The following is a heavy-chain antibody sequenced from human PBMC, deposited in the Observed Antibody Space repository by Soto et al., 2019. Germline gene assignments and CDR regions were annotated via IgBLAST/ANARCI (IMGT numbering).Heavy chain of an antibody. CDR1: GFTFSSYS. CDR3: ARDPGGSSWYQHNWFDP. CDR2: ISSSSSYI. D-gene: IGHD6-13*01. Sequence: GGSLRLSCAASGFTFSSYSMNWVRQAPGKGLEWVSSISSSSSYIYYADSVKGRFTISRDNAKNSLYLQMNSLRAEDTAVYYCARDPGGSSWYQHNWFDPWGQGTLVTVSS. J-gene: IGHJ5*02. V-gene: IGHV3-21*01.